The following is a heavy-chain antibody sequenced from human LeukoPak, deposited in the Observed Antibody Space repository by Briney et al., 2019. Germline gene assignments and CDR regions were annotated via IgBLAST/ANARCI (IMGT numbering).Heavy chain of an antibody. CDR3: ARDRKDNYYGSGIE. CDR2: IYYSGST. CDR1: GGSVSSGSYY. D-gene: IGHD3-10*01. Sequence: SETLSLTCTVSGGSVSSGSYYWSWIRQPPGKGLEWIGYIYYSGSTNYNPSLKSRVTISVDTSKNQFSLKLSSVTAADTAVYYCARDRKDNYYGSGIEWGQGTLVTVSS. J-gene: IGHJ4*02. V-gene: IGHV4-61*01.